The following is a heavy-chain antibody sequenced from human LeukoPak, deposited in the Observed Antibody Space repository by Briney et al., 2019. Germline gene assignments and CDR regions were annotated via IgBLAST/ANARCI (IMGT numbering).Heavy chain of an antibody. CDR2: MYYSGTT. V-gene: IGHV4-39*07. J-gene: IGHJ6*03. D-gene: IGHD3-10*01. Sequence: SETLSLTCTVSGGSISSSSYYWGWIRQPPGKGLEWIGSMYYSGTTYYNPSLRSRLTISVDTSKNQFSLKLSSVTVADTAVYYCARTKEGDYGSGSSYYYYYYMDVWGKGTTVTVSS. CDR3: ARTKEGDYGSGSSYYYYYYMDV. CDR1: GGSISSSSYY.